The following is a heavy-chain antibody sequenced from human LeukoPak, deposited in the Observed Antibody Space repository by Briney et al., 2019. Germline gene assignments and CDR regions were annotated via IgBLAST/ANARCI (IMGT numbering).Heavy chain of an antibody. J-gene: IGHJ4*02. CDR3: ASAHDYGDPADY. CDR1: GFTFSSYA. D-gene: IGHD4-17*01. Sequence: GGSLKLSCAASGFTFSSYAMSWVRQAPGKGLEWVSAISGSGGSTYYADSVKGRFTISRDNSKNTLYLQMNSLRAEDTAVHYCASAHDYGDPADYWGQGTLVTVSS. V-gene: IGHV3-23*01. CDR2: ISGSGGST.